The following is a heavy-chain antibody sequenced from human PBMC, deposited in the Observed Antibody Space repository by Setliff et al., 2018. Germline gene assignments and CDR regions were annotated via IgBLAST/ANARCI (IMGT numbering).Heavy chain of an antibody. CDR2: INHSGST. CDR1: GGSFSGYY. J-gene: IGHJ5*02. CDR3: AGNNAHLEWLFAWFDP. V-gene: IGHV4-34*01. Sequence: PSETLSLTCAVYGGSFSGYYWSWIRQPPGKGLEWIGEINHSGSTYYNPSLKSRVTISVDTSKNQFSLKLSSVTAADTAVYYCAGNNAHLEWLFAWFDPWGQGTLVTV. D-gene: IGHD3-3*01.